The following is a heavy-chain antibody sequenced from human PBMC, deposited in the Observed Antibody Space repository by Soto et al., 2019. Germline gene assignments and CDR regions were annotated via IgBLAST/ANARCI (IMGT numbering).Heavy chain of an antibody. CDR3: AKGEFEYSGSFQDYFDV. J-gene: IGHJ6*04. CDR1: GFTFSRHN. CDR2: VLYDGSNE. D-gene: IGHD3-10*01. Sequence: QVQLVESGGGVVQPGRSLRLSCGASGFTFSRHNIHWVRQAPGKGLEWVAAVLYDGSNEYYADSVKGRFTISRDNSKNTMYLPMNSLRAEDTAVYYCAKGEFEYSGSFQDYFDVWGKGTTVTVSP. V-gene: IGHV3-30*18.